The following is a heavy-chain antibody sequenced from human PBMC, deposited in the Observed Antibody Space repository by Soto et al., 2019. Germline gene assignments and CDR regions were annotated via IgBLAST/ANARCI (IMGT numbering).Heavy chain of an antibody. CDR1: GFTFSSYA. V-gene: IGHV3-23*01. J-gene: IGHJ4*02. CDR2: ISGTGSNT. CDR3: ARGSAFIGLDY. Sequence: GGSLRLSCAASGFTFSSYAMGWVRQAPGKGLDWVSVISGTGSNTYYADSVKGRFTISRDNTKDSLYLQMNSLRAEDTAIYYCARGSAFIGLDYWGQGTPVTVSS. D-gene: IGHD1-26*01.